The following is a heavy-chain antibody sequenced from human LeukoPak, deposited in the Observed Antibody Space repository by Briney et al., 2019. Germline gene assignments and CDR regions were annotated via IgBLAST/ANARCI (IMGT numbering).Heavy chain of an antibody. J-gene: IGHJ4*02. Sequence: SETLSLTCTVSGGSISSYYWSWLRQPAGKGLEWIGRIYTSGSTNYNPSLKSRVTMSVDTSKNQFSLKLSSVTAADTAVYYCARTYCGGDCYSPPFDYWGQGTLVTVSS. V-gene: IGHV4-4*07. D-gene: IGHD2-21*01. CDR1: GGSISSYY. CDR2: IYTSGST. CDR3: ARTYCGGDCYSPPFDY.